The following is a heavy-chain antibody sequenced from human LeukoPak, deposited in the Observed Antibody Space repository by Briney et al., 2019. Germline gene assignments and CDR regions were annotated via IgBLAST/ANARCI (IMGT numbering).Heavy chain of an antibody. V-gene: IGHV4-4*07. CDR2: IFTSGIT. D-gene: IGHD6-19*01. CDR3: AREVIAVGGDYFGS. Sequence: SETLSLTCTVSGGSLRSYYWSWIRQPAGKGLEWIGRIFTSGITNSNPSLTRRVTMSVDTSKNQISLKLSSVTAADTAVYFCAREVIAVGGDYFGSWGQGTLITVSS. CDR1: GGSLRSYY. J-gene: IGHJ4*02.